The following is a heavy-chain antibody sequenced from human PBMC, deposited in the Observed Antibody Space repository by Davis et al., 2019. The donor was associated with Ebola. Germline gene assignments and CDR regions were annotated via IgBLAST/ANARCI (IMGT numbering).Heavy chain of an antibody. D-gene: IGHD6-6*01. V-gene: IGHV4-34*01. Sequence: PSETLSLTCAVYGGSFSGYYWSWIRQPPGKGLEWIGEINHSGSTNYNPSLKSRVTISVDTSKNQFSLKLSSVTAADTAVYYCARDSSSGLIDYWGQGTLVTVSS. J-gene: IGHJ4*02. CDR2: INHSGST. CDR1: GGSFSGYY. CDR3: ARDSSSGLIDY.